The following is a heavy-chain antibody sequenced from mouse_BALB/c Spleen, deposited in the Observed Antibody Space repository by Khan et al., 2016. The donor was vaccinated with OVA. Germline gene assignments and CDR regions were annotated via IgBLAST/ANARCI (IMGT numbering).Heavy chain of an antibody. CDR2: INPSNGYT. J-gene: IGHJ3*01. V-gene: IGHV1-4*01. D-gene: IGHD2-14*01. Sequence: VQLQESGAELARPGASVKMSCKASGYTFTSYTIHWIKLRPGQGLEWIGFINPSNGYTNYNQKFKDKATLTADKSSTTVYMQLSSLTSDDSAVYNCVRDGAYHRNDGWFAYWGQATLVTVSA. CDR1: GYTFTSYT. CDR3: VRDGAYHRNDGWFAY.